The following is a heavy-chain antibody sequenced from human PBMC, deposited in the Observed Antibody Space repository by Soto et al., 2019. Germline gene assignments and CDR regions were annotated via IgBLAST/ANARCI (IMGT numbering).Heavy chain of an antibody. J-gene: IGHJ5*02. Sequence: EVQLVESGGGLVQPGKSLKLSCVAIGFTFEDHAMHWIRQVPGKGLEWVAGINWNSGITRYADSVKGRFTISRDNANNSLHLEMNSLKSEDTALYYCTKGRGALTVVSNWFDPWGQGTPVTVSS. D-gene: IGHD3-22*01. CDR1: GFTFEDHA. CDR2: INWNSGIT. CDR3: TKGRGALTVVSNWFDP. V-gene: IGHV3-9*01.